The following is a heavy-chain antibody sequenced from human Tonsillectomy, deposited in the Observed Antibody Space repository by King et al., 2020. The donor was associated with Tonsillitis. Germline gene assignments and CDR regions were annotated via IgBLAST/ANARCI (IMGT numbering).Heavy chain of an antibody. CDR1: GYTFTGYY. V-gene: IGHV1-2*02. J-gene: IGHJ6*02. Sequence: VQLVESGAEVKKPGASVKVSCKASGYTFTGYYMHWLRQAPGQGFEWMGWINPNSGGTNYAQKFQGRGTMTRDTSISTAYMELSRLRSDDTAVYYCARGGSSSSLNYYYGMDVWGQGTTVTVSS. CDR3: ARGGSSSSLNYYYGMDV. CDR2: INPNSGGT. D-gene: IGHD6-13*01.